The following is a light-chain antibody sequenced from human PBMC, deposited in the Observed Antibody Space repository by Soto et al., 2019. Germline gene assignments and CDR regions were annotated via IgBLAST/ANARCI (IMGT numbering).Light chain of an antibody. CDR3: QQTYRRPVT. J-gene: IGKJ1*01. V-gene: IGKV1-39*01. Sequence: DILMTQSPSFLSASAGDRVTVTCRPSQNISKFLNWYQEKPGKPPKILIYVTSNLENGVPSRFKGSGSGTDFALPINGLQPEDFATYYCQQTYRRPVTFGQGTRV. CDR2: VTS. CDR1: QNISKF.